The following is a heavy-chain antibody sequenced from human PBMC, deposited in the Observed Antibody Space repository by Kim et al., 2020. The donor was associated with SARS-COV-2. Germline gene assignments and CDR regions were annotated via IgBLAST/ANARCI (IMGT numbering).Heavy chain of an antibody. V-gene: IGHV3-15*01. Sequence: GRFTISRDDSKNTLYLQMNSLKTEDTAVYYCTTDTDLGYCSGGSCYPADYWGQGTLVTVSS. CDR3: TTDTDLGYCSGGSCYPADY. J-gene: IGHJ4*02. D-gene: IGHD2-15*01.